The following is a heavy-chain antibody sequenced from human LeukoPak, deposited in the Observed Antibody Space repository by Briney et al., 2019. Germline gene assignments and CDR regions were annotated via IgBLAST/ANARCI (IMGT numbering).Heavy chain of an antibody. D-gene: IGHD6-6*01. CDR3: ARAYSSSSGQDY. CDR1: GFTFSSYG. CDR2: ISYDGSNK. Sequence: GGSLRLSCAASGFTFSSYGMHWVRQAPGKGLEWVAVISYDGSNKYYADSVKGRFTISRDNSKNTLYLQMNSLRAEDTAVCYCARAYSSSSGQDYWGQGTLVTVSS. V-gene: IGHV3-30*03. J-gene: IGHJ4*02.